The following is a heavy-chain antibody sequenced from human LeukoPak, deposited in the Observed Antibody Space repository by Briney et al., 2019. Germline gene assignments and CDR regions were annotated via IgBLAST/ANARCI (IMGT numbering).Heavy chain of an antibody. J-gene: IGHJ4*02. CDR3: ARDLKEYSSSLGVDY. Sequence: ASVKVSCKASGYTFTGYYMHWVRQAPGQGPEWMGRINPNSGGTNYAQKFQGRVTMIRDTSISTAYMELSRLRSDDTAVYYCARDLKEYSSSLGVDYWGQGTLVTVSS. CDR1: GYTFTGYY. V-gene: IGHV1-2*06. D-gene: IGHD6-6*01. CDR2: INPNSGGT.